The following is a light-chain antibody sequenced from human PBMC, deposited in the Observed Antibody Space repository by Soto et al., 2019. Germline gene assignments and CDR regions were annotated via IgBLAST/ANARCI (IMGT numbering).Light chain of an antibody. CDR3: QQYNNWPP. CDR1: QSVSSN. J-gene: IGKJ1*01. Sequence: EIVMTQSPATLSVSPGESATLSCRASQSVSSNLAWYQQKPGQAPRLLIYGASTRATGIPARFSGSGSGTEFTLTISSLQSEDFAVYYCQQYNNWPPFGQGTKVDIK. V-gene: IGKV3-15*01. CDR2: GAS.